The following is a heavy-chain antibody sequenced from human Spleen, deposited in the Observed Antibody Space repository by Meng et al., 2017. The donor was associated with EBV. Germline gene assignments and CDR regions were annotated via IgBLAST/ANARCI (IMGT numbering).Heavy chain of an antibody. V-gene: IGHV7-4-1*02. J-gene: IGHJ5*02. CDR1: GYTFTTFA. CDR2: INTNTGNP. D-gene: IGHD4-17*01. Sequence: QVEMVQSWSELKEPGASVKVSCKAAGYTFTTFAMHWVRQAPGQGLEWMGWINTNTGNPTYAQGFAGRFVFSLDTSVNTAYLQISSLKAEDTAVYYCARPMTTVTTYWFDPWGQGTLVTVSS. CDR3: ARPMTTVTTYWFDP.